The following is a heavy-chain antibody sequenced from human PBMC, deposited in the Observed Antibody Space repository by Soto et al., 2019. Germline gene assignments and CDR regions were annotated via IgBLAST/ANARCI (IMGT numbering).Heavy chain of an antibody. CDR3: ARSTGSHYYGMDV. CDR1: VYAFTGYY. CDR2: INPNSGGT. V-gene: IGHV1-2*04. Sequence: ASVKVSCKSSVYAFTGYYMHWVRQAPGQGLEWMGWINPNSGGTNYAQKFQGWVTMTRDTSISTAYMELSRLRSDDMAVYYCARSTGSHYYGMDVWGQGTTVTVSS. J-gene: IGHJ6*02. D-gene: IGHD3-9*01.